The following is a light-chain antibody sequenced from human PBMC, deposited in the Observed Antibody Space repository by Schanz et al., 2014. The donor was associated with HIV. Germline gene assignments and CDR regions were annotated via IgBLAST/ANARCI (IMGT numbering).Light chain of an antibody. Sequence: EIVLTQSPGSLSLSPGGRATLSCGASQSLSSAYLAWYQQKRAQPPRLVIYATSTRAAGIPDRFSGTGSGTDFTLTISSLEPEDFAVYYCQYFGNSGGTFGGGTKVEIK. J-gene: IGKJ4*01. CDR2: ATS. CDR1: QSLSSAY. V-gene: IGKV3-20*01. CDR3: QYFGNSGGT.